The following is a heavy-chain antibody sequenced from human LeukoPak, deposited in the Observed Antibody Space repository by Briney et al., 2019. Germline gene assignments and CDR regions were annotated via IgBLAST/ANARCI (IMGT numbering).Heavy chain of an antibody. J-gene: IGHJ5*02. CDR3: ARPNSGSYGSWLDP. D-gene: IGHD1-26*01. V-gene: IGHV1-2*02. CDR2: INPNSGGT. CDR1: GYTFTGYY. Sequence: ASVKVSCKASGYTFTGYYMHWVRQAPGQGLEWMGWINPNSGGTNYAQKFQGRVTMTRDTSISTAYMELSRLRSDDTAVYYCARPNSGSYGSWLDPWGQGTLVTVSS.